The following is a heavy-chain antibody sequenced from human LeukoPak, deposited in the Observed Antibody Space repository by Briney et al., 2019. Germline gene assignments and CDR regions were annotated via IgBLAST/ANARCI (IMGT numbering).Heavy chain of an antibody. D-gene: IGHD2-2*01. Sequence: GASVKVSCKASGGTFSSYAISWVRRAPGQGLEWMGGIIPIFGTANYAQKFQGRVTITADESTSTAYMELSSLRSEDTAVYYCARSMGYCSSTSCPFDYWGQGTLVTVSS. V-gene: IGHV1-69*01. CDR2: IIPIFGTA. J-gene: IGHJ4*02. CDR1: GGTFSSYA. CDR3: ARSMGYCSSTSCPFDY.